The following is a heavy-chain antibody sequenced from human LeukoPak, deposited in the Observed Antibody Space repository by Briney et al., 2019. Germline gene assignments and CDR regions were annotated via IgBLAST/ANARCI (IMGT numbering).Heavy chain of an antibody. D-gene: IGHD5-24*01. Sequence: SETLSLTCAVYGGSFSGYYWSWIRQPPGKGLEWIGEINHRGSTNYNPSLKSRVTISVDTSKNQFSLKLSSVTAADTAVYYCARSCRDGYNSNYYYYMDVWGKGTTVTVSS. J-gene: IGHJ6*03. V-gene: IGHV4-34*01. CDR1: GGSFSGYY. CDR3: ARSCRDGYNSNYYYYMDV. CDR2: INHRGST.